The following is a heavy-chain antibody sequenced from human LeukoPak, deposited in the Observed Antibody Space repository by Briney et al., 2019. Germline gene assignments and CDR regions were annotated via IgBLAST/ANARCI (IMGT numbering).Heavy chain of an antibody. CDR2: MNPNSGNT. V-gene: IGHV1-8*01. CDR1: GSIFTSND. Sequence: GASVTLSFTSSGSIFTSNDINWGRQAPGQGPELMGWMNPNSGNTGYAQKFQGRLTLTRNTSVSTAYMELSSLRSEDTAVYYCATGDDSGSLYFDYWGQGTLVTVSS. CDR3: ATGDDSGSLYFDY. D-gene: IGHD1-26*01. J-gene: IGHJ4*02.